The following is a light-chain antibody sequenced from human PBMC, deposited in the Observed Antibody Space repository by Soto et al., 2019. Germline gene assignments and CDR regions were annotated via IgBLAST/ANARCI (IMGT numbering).Light chain of an antibody. Sequence: QSVLTQPPSASGTPGQRVTISCSGSSSNIGSNTVNWYQQLPGTAPKLLIYSNNQRPSGVPDRFSGSKSGTSASLAISGLQSEDEADYYCAARDDSLNGVFGGGTKVTVL. CDR1: SSNIGSNT. CDR2: SNN. CDR3: AARDDSLNGV. V-gene: IGLV1-44*01. J-gene: IGLJ2*01.